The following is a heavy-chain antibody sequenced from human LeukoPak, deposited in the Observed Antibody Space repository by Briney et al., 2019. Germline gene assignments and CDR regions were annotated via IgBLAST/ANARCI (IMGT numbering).Heavy chain of an antibody. CDR1: GYTFTTYG. CDR2: IDPKNGNT. J-gene: IGHJ1*01. Sequence: ASVKVSCKASGYTFTTYGICWVRQAPGQGLEWMGWIDPKNGNTYYPQKVQGRITMTTDTSTSTGYMELRSLRSDDTAVYYCARDGPLGYFQEWCQGTLVTVSS. CDR3: ARDGPLGYFQE. V-gene: IGHV1-18*01.